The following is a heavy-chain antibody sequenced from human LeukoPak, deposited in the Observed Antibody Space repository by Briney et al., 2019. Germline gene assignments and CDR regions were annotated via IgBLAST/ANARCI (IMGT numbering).Heavy chain of an antibody. CDR1: GGSISSYY. D-gene: IGHD3-10*01. J-gene: IGHJ6*02. Sequence: SETLSLTCTVSGGSISSYYWSWIRQPPGKGLEWIGYIYYSGSTNYNPSLKSRVTISVDTSKNQFSLKLSSVTAADTAVYYCARYYYGSGSDYGMDVWGQGTTVTVSS. V-gene: IGHV4-59*08. CDR3: ARYYYGSGSDYGMDV. CDR2: IYYSGST.